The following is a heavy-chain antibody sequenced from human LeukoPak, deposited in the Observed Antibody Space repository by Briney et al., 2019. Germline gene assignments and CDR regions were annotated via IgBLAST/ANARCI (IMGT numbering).Heavy chain of an antibody. D-gene: IGHD3-16*01. J-gene: IGHJ4*02. Sequence: PSETLSLTCAVYGGSFSGYYWSWIRQPPGKGLEWIGEINHSGSTNYNPSLKSRVTISVDTSKNQFSLKLSSVTAADTAVYYCARCQGGPPPYWGQGTLVTVSS. CDR2: INHSGST. V-gene: IGHV4-34*01. CDR3: ARCQGGPPPY. CDR1: GGSFSGYY.